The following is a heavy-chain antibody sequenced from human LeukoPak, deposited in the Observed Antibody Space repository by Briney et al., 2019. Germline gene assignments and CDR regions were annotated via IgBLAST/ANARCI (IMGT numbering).Heavy chain of an antibody. CDR1: GFTFSSYW. Sequence: GGSLRLSCAASGFTFSSYWMSWVRQAPGKGLEWVANIKQDGSEKYYVDSVKGRFSISRDNAKNTLYLQMSSLRAEDTAVYYCARDRGPRTGFMVREAYDYWGQGTLVTVSS. J-gene: IGHJ4*02. CDR2: IKQDGSEK. D-gene: IGHD3-10*01. CDR3: ARDRGPRTGFMVREAYDY. V-gene: IGHV3-7*01.